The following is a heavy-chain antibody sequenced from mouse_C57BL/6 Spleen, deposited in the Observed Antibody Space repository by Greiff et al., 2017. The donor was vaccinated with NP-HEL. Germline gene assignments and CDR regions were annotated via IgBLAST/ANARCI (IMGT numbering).Heavy chain of an antibody. J-gene: IGHJ2*01. V-gene: IGHV1-64*01. CDR2: IHPNSGST. Sequence: QVQLQQSGAELVKPGASVKLSCKASGYTFTSYWMHWVKQRPGQGLEWIGMIHPNSGSTNYNEKFKSKATLTVDKSSSTAYMQLSSLTSEDSAVYYCARAPYDYFDYWGQGTTLTVSS. CDR1: GYTFTSYW. D-gene: IGHD6-5*01. CDR3: ARAPYDYFDY.